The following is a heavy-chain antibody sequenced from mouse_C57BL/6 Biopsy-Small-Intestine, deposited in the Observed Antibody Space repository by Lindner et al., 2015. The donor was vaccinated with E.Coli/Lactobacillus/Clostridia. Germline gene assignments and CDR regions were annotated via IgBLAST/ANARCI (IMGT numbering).Heavy chain of an antibody. Sequence: KASRITHSLAMVMHWVKQKPGQALEWIGCIILTMMVLSTMRRFQRSKGQRPELQTNPPSTAYMELSSLTSEDSAVYYCARDYYSDYLYFDYWGQGTTLTVSS. V-gene: IGHV1-14*01. J-gene: IGHJ2*01. CDR1: RITHSLAMV. D-gene: IGHD2-13*01. CDR3: ARDYYSDYLYFDY. CDR2: IILTMMVL.